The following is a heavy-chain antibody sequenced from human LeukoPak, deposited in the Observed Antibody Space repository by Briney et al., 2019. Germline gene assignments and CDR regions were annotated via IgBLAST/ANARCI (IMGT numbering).Heavy chain of an antibody. CDR3: AKDLGYNWNFDALDI. V-gene: IGHV3-30*02. CDR1: GFRFSDYG. Sequence: GGSLRLSCAASGFRFSDYGMHWVRQAPGKGLEWVTFIRYDGSSKHSADSVKGRFTISRDNSRNTLYLQMNSLRPEDTAVYYCAKDLGYNWNFDALDIWGQGTMVTVSS. CDR2: IRYDGSSK. D-gene: IGHD1-1*01. J-gene: IGHJ3*02.